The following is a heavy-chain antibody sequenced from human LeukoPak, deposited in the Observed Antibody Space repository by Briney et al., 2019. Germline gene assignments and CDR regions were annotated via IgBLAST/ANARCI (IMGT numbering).Heavy chain of an antibody. D-gene: IGHD6-13*01. CDR3: AREQEGSSWDFDY. CDR1: GFTFSSYG. V-gene: IGHV3-30*03. CDR2: ISYDGSNK. J-gene: IGHJ4*02. Sequence: GRSLRLSCAASGFTFSSYGMHWVRQAPGKGLEWVAVISYDGSNKYYADSVKGRFTISRDNAKNSLYLQMNSLRAEDTAVYYCAREQEGSSWDFDYWGQGTLVTVSS.